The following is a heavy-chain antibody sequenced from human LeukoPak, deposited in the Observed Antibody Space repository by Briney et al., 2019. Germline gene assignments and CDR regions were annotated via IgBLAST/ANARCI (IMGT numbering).Heavy chain of an antibody. CDR3: ARVFTGFWSGYSARARYYYYYMDV. CDR2: IYTSGST. Sequence: PSETLSLTCTVSGGSISSYYWSWIRQPAGKGLEWIGRIYTSGSTNYNPSLKSRVTMSVDTSKNQFSLKLSSVTAADTAVYYCARVFTGFWSGYSARARYYYYYMDVWGKGTTVTVSS. J-gene: IGHJ6*03. CDR1: GGSISSYY. D-gene: IGHD3-3*01. V-gene: IGHV4-4*07.